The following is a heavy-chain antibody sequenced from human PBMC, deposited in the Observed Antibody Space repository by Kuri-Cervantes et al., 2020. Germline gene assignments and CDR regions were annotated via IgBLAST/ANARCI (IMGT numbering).Heavy chain of an antibody. CDR2: ISSGSSTK. V-gene: IGHV3-48*01. CDR3: TSMGVPDY. J-gene: IGHJ4*02. Sequence: GESLKISCAASGFIFSSYSMNWVRQAPGKGLEWVSYISSGSSTKYYADSVKGRFTISRDDAKKSVYMEMNSLRAADTAVYYCTSMGVPDYWGQGILVTVSS. D-gene: IGHD1-26*01. CDR1: GFIFSSYS.